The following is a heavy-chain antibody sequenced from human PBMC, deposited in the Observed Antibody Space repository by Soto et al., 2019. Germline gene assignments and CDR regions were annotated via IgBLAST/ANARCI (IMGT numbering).Heavy chain of an antibody. J-gene: IGHJ4*02. Sequence: GSLRLSCAASVFTFSSYIINWVRQAPGKGLEWISYISTTSSSIYYADSVKGRFTISRDNAKNSLFLQMNSLRDEDTAVYYCARKGVAFDYWGQGALVTVSS. V-gene: IGHV3-48*02. CDR1: VFTFSSYI. CDR3: ARKGVAFDY. CDR2: ISTTSSSI. D-gene: IGHD3-3*01.